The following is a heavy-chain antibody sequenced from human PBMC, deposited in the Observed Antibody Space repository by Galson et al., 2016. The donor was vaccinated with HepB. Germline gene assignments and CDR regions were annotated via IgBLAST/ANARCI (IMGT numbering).Heavy chain of an antibody. CDR2: IYYSGTT. V-gene: IGHV4-39*01. CDR1: GGSISNSTFY. D-gene: IGHD3-9*01. CDR3: ARRYFDWLLSVGYFDY. Sequence: SETLSLTCTVSGGSISNSTFYWGWIRQPPGKGLEWIGSIYYSGTTFYNPSLKSRVTMSVDTSKNQFSLNLSSVTAADTAIYYCARRYFDWLLSVGYFDYWGQGTLVTVSS. J-gene: IGHJ4*02.